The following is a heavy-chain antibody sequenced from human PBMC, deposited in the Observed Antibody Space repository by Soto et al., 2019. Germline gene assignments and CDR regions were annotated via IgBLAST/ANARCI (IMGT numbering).Heavy chain of an antibody. V-gene: IGHV1-3*01. CDR3: AREVPYGYSRFDY. J-gene: IGHJ4*02. D-gene: IGHD5-18*01. CDR1: GYTFTNNV. Sequence: ASVKVSCKTSGYTFTNNVIHWVRQAPGQRLEWMGWVNAGNDNTKWSREFQGRLTLTKDTSATTAYMERSSLTSEDTAIYFCAREVPYGYSRFDYWGQGTLVTVSS. CDR2: VNAGNDNT.